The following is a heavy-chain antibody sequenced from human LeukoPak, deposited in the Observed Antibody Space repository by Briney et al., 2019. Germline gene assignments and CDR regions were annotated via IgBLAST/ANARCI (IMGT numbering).Heavy chain of an antibody. CDR2: IYPNSGGT. D-gene: IGHD2-15*01. CDR1: GYTFTGYY. Sequence: ASVKVSCKASGYTFTGYYMHWVRQAPGQGLEWMGWIYPNSGGTNYAQKFQGRVTMTRDTSISTAYMELSRLRSDDTAVYYCARGAGYCSGGSCYQRFDPWGQGTLVTVSS. V-gene: IGHV1-2*02. J-gene: IGHJ5*02. CDR3: ARGAGYCSGGSCYQRFDP.